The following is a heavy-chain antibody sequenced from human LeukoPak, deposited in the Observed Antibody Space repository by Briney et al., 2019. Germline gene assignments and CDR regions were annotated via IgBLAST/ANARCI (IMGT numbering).Heavy chain of an antibody. CDR2: IYYSGST. V-gene: IGHV4-39*01. Sequence: SETLSLTCIVSGGSISISSYYWGWIRQPPGKGLEWIGNIYYSGSTHYNPSLKSRVTISVDTSKNQFSLKLSSVTAADTAVYYCARHVSNYYDSSQFDYWGQGTLVTVSS. D-gene: IGHD3-22*01. J-gene: IGHJ4*02. CDR1: GGSISISSYY. CDR3: ARHVSNYYDSSQFDY.